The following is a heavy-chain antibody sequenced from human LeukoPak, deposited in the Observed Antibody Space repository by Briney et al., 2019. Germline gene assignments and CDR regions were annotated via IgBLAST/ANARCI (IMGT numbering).Heavy chain of an antibody. J-gene: IGHJ4*02. CDR2: ISNDGNKK. CDR1: GFTFSSYG. D-gene: IGHD1-26*01. V-gene: IGHV3-30*03. CDR3: ARDQGVGGTLGLYDY. Sequence: GGTLRLSCAASGFTFSSYGMSWVRQAPGKGLEYVAVISNDGNKKYYAESVKGRFTISRDNSKNTMDLQMNSLRYEDTALYYCARDQGVGGTLGLYDYWGQGTLVTVSS.